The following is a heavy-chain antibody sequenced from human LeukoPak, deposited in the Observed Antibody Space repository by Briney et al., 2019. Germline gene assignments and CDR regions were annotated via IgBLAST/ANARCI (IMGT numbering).Heavy chain of an antibody. J-gene: IGHJ5*02. CDR3: AKDRLLWFGDINNWFDP. CDR2: ISGSGGST. V-gene: IGHV3-23*01. CDR1: GFTFSSYA. D-gene: IGHD3-10*01. Sequence: GGSLRLSCAASGFTFSSYAMSWVRQAPGKGLEWVSAISGSGGSTYYADPVKGRFTISRDNSKNTLYLQMNSLRAEDTAVYYCAKDRLLWFGDINNWFDPWGQGTLVTVSS.